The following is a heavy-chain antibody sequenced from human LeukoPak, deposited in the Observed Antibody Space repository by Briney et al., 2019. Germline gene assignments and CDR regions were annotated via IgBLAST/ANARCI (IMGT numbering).Heavy chain of an antibody. Sequence: GESLKISCKGSGFSFTNYWIGWVRQMPGKGLEWMGIIYPGDSDTRYSPSFQGQVTISADKSISTVYLQWSSLKASDTAVYYCAKRKRDRLQSPNWFDPWGQGTLVIVSS. CDR2: IYPGDSDT. CDR1: GFSFTNYW. CDR3: AKRKRDRLQSPNWFDP. J-gene: IGHJ5*02. V-gene: IGHV5-51*01. D-gene: IGHD4-11*01.